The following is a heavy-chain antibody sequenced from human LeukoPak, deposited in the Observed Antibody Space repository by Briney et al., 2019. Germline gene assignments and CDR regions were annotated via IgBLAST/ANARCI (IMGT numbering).Heavy chain of an antibody. D-gene: IGHD3-22*01. V-gene: IGHV3-13*01. CDR2: IGTAGDT. J-gene: IGHJ4*02. Sequence: GGSLRLSCAASGFTFSSYDMHWARQATGKGLEWVSAIGTAGDTYYPGSVKGRFTISRENAKNSLYLQMNSLRAGDTAVYYCARGSQAYYYDSSGYSNFDYWGQGTLVTVSS. CDR1: GFTFSSYD. CDR3: ARGSQAYYYDSSGYSNFDY.